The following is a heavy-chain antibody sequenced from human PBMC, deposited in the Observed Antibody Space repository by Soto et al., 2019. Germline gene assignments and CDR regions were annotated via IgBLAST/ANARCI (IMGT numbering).Heavy chain of an antibody. V-gene: IGHV1-46*01. CDR2: INPSGGST. CDR3: ARDNLTIFGVVIIENYFDY. CDR1: GYTFTSYY. Sequence: GASVKVSCKASGYTFTSYYMHWVRQAPGQGLDWMGIINPSGGSTSYAQKFQGRVTMTRDTSTSTVYMELSSLRSEDTAVYYCARDNLTIFGVVIIENYFDYWGQGTLVTVSS. D-gene: IGHD3-3*01. J-gene: IGHJ4*02.